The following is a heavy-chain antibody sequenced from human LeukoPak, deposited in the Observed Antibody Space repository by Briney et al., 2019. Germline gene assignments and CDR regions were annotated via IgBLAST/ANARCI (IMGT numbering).Heavy chain of an antibody. D-gene: IGHD3-10*01. CDR1: VYTFPDHY. J-gene: IGHJ4*02. V-gene: IGHV1-2*02. CDR2: INPNSGDK. CDR3: AREAVIRGIIITNFDY. Sequence: ASVNVSYTSSVYTFPDHYMHWVRQAPGQGLGWMGWINPNSGDKKYTQKLQGKVTMTRATSISTAYMKLSRLSFDDTAVYYCAREAVIRGIIITNFDYWGQGTLVTVSS.